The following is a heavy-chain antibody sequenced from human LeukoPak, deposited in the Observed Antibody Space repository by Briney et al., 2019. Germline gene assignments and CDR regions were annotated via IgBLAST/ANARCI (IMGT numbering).Heavy chain of an antibody. CDR1: GGSFSGYY. CDR2: INHSGST. CDR3: ARGSESWLLRRFDY. D-gene: IGHD3-22*01. Sequence: SETLSLTCAVYGGSFSGYYWSWIRQPPGKGLEWIGEINHSGSTNYNPSLKSRVTISVDTSKNQFSLKLSSVTAADTAVYYCARGSESWLLRRFDYWGQGTLVTVSS. J-gene: IGHJ4*02. V-gene: IGHV4-34*01.